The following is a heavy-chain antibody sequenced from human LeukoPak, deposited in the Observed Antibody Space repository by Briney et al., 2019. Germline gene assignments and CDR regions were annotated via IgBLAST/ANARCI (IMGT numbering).Heavy chain of an antibody. D-gene: IGHD2-8*01. CDR1: GYPFTSSC. Sequence: PWEALKISWKSPGYPFTSSCIGRGRQNPGKGPEWIGIIYYDDFNSRYSPSVEGQVILSDDQSISTDYLQWSSLKGSETVIYSCARRPNVGFNIWGQGTMVSVCS. CDR2: IYYDDFNS. CDR3: ARRPNVGFNI. V-gene: IGHV5-51*01. J-gene: IGHJ3*02.